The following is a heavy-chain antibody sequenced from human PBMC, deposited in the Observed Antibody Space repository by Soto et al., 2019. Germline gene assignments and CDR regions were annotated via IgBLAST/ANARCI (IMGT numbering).Heavy chain of an antibody. CDR1: GFTFSSYA. D-gene: IGHD3-9*01. V-gene: IGHV3-30-3*01. Sequence: QVQLVESGGGVVQPGRSLRLSCAASGFTFSSYAMHWVRQAPGKGLEWVAVISYDGSNKYYADSVKGRFTISRDNSKNTLYLQMNSLRAEDTAVYYCGRDDILTGSLRGSMAVWGQGTTVTVSS. CDR2: ISYDGSNK. J-gene: IGHJ6*02. CDR3: GRDDILTGSLRGSMAV.